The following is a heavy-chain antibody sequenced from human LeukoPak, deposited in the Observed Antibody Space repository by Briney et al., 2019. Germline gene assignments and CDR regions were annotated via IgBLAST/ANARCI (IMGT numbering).Heavy chain of an antibody. V-gene: IGHV4-34*01. J-gene: IGHJ4*02. CDR2: INHSGST. D-gene: IGHD3-10*01. CDR1: GGSFSGYY. Sequence: SETLSLTCAVYGGSFSGYYWSWIRQPPGKGLEWIGEINHSGSTNYNPSLKSRVTISVDTSKNQFSLKVGSVTAADTAVYYCARGPQITMVRGVIISPFDYWGQGTLVTVSS. CDR3: ARGPQITMVRGVIISPFDY.